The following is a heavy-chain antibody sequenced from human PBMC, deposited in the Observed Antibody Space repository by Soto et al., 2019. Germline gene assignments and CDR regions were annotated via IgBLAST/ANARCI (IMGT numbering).Heavy chain of an antibody. CDR2: INPSGGST. CDR1: GYTFTSYY. CDR3: ATEYCSGGSRYSRDYYYYGMDG. D-gene: IGHD2-15*01. J-gene: IGHJ6*02. V-gene: IGHV1-46*03. Sequence: GASVKVSCKASGYTFTSYYMHWVRQAPGQGLEWMGIINPSGGSTSYAQKFQGRVTMTRDTSTSTVYMELSSLRSEDTAVYYCATEYCSGGSRYSRDYYYYGMDGWGQGTTVTVPS.